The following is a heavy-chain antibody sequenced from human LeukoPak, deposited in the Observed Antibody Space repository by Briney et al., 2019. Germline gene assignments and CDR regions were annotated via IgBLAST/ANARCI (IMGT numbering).Heavy chain of an antibody. CDR1: GGSISSSPYY. D-gene: IGHD6-19*01. Sequence: SETLSLTCTVSGGSISSSPYYWAWIRQPPGKGLEWIASADYSGGTYYNPSLESRVAISADMSKKQISLTLTSVTGADTAVYYCAGERGEEYSSGWYKTNYFDNWGQGIRVTVSS. V-gene: IGHV4-39*07. CDR2: ADYSGGT. CDR3: AGERGEEYSSGWYKTNYFDN. J-gene: IGHJ4*02.